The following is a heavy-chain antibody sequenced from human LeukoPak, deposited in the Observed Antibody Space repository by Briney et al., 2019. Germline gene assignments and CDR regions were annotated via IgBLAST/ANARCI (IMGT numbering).Heavy chain of an antibody. D-gene: IGHD6-19*01. V-gene: IGHV3-73*01. CDR3: ARGSVWLVGDFDY. CDR1: GFTFSDHY. J-gene: IGHJ4*02. CDR2: ITTKPSNYAT. Sequence: PGGSLRLSCAASGFTFSDHYMDWVRQAPGKGLEWVGRITTKPSNYATAYAASVKGRFTISRDDSENTAYLQMSSLKTEDTAVYYCARGSVWLVGDFDYWGQGTLVTVSS.